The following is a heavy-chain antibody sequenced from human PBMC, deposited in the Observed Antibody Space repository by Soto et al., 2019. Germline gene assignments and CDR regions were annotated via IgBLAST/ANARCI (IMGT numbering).Heavy chain of an antibody. J-gene: IGHJ5*02. CDR3: AKGLYSSGWSWFDP. D-gene: IGHD6-19*01. Sequence: PGGSLRLSCAASGFTFSSYAMSWVRQAPGKGLGWVSAISGSGGSTYYADSVKGRFTISRDNSKNTLYLQMNSLRAEDTAVYYCAKGLYSSGWSWFDPWGQGTLVTVSS. CDR1: GFTFSSYA. CDR2: ISGSGGST. V-gene: IGHV3-23*01.